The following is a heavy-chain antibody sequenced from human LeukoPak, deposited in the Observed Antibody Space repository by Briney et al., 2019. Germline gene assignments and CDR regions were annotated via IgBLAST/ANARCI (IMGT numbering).Heavy chain of an antibody. J-gene: IGHJ4*02. CDR1: GYSFTSYW. CDR2: IYPGDSDT. V-gene: IGHV5-51*01. Sequence: GESLKISFKGSGYSFTSYWIAWVRQMPGKGLEWMGIIYPGDSDTRYSPSFQGQVTISADKSISTAYLQWSSLKASDTAMYYCATTKDYDSSGYSHFDYWGQGTLATVSS. D-gene: IGHD3-22*01. CDR3: ATTKDYDSSGYSHFDY.